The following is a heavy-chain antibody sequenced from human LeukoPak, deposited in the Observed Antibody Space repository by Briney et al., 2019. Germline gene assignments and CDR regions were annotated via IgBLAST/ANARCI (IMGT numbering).Heavy chain of an antibody. J-gene: IGHJ4*02. CDR1: GFTVSSNY. D-gene: IGHD6-19*01. Sequence: GGSLRLSCAASGFTVSSNYMSWVRQAPGKGLEWVSAISGSGGSTYYADSVKGRFTISRDNSKNTLYLQMNSLRAEDTAVYYCAKDGGIAVAGDYWGQGTLVTVSS. CDR3: AKDGGIAVAGDY. CDR2: ISGSGGST. V-gene: IGHV3-23*01.